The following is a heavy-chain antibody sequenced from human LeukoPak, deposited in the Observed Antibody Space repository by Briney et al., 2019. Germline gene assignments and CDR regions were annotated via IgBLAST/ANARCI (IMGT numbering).Heavy chain of an antibody. CDR3: TRGGSIAARPIDY. D-gene: IGHD6-6*01. J-gene: IGHJ4*02. CDR1: GFTLSSYA. V-gene: IGHV3-64*01. Sequence: PGGSPRLSCAASGFTLSSYAMHWVRQAPGKGLEYVSAISSNGGSTYYANSVKGRFTISRDNSKNTLFLQMGSLRAEDMAVYYCTRGGSIAARPIDYWGQGTLVTVSS. CDR2: ISSNGGST.